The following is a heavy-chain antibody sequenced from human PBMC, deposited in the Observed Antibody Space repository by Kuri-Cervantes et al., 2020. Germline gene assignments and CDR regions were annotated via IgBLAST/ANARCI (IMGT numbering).Heavy chain of an antibody. J-gene: IGHJ5*02. CDR2: INPNSGGT. V-gene: IGHV1-2*02. D-gene: IGHD3-10*01. CDR3: ATTSGRRSYNWFDP. CDR1: GYTFTGYY. Sequence: ASVKVSCKASGYTFTGYYMHWVRQAPGQGLEWMGWINPNSGGTNYAQKFQGRVTMTRDTSISTAYMELSRLRSEDTAVYYCATTSGRRSYNWFDPWGQGTLVTVSS.